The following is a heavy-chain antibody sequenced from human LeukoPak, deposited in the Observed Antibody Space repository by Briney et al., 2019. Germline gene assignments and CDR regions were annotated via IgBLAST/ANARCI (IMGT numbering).Heavy chain of an antibody. CDR3: ARGYSDFWSTALGIYFDY. Sequence: GSLRLSCAASGFTFSSHDMHWVRQAPGKGLEWVAIISYDGGKKDYADSVKGRFTISRDNSKNTLYLQMNSLRAEDTAVYYCARGYSDFWSTALGIYFDYWGQGTLVTVSS. J-gene: IGHJ4*02. V-gene: IGHV3-30*03. CDR2: ISYDGGKK. D-gene: IGHD3-3*01. CDR1: GFTFSSHD.